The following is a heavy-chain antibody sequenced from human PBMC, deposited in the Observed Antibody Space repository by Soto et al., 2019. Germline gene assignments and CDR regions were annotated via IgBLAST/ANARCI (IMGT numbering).Heavy chain of an antibody. V-gene: IGHV3-33*01. CDR2: TWYDGSNK. CDR3: ARDRRCGSGYGMDV. CDR1: GFTFSSYG. Sequence: QVQLVESGGGVVQPGRSLRLSCAASGFTFSSYGMHWIRQAPGKGLEWVAVTWYDGSNKCYADSVKDRFTISRVNSKNTLYPPMNSLRAVVTAVYYCARDRRCGSGYGMDVWGQGTTVTVSS. D-gene: IGHD3-10*01. J-gene: IGHJ6*02.